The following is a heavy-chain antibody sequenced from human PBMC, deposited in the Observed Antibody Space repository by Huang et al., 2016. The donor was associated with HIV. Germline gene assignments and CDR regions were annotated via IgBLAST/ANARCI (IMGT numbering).Heavy chain of an antibody. CDR3: ARRVGSGWYGEIDY. V-gene: IGHV1-18*04. D-gene: IGHD6-19*01. J-gene: IGHJ4*02. Sequence: QVQLLQSGAEVKKPGASVKISCKTSGYNFKTHAVSWVRQTPGQGLEWMGGVSVYNSYTTYSQRLQGRVTMTTDTSTNTVYMELRSLRSDDTAVYYCARRVGSGWYGEIDYWGQGTLVTVSS. CDR2: VSVYNSYT. CDR1: GYNFKTHA.